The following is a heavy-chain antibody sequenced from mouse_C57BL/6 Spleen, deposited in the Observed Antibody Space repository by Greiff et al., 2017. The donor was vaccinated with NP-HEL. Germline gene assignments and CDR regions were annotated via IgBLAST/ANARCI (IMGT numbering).Heavy chain of an antibody. CDR2: IDPSDSYT. CDR3: ARRVGYYVNYGDY. D-gene: IGHD2-1*01. Sequence: VQLQQPGAELVMPGASVKLSCKASGYTFTSYWMHWVKQRPGQGLEWIGEIDPSDSYTNYNQKFKGKSTLTVDKSSSTAYMQLSSLTSEDSAVYYCARRVGYYVNYGDYWGQGTSVTVSS. V-gene: IGHV1-69*01. J-gene: IGHJ4*01. CDR1: GYTFTSYW.